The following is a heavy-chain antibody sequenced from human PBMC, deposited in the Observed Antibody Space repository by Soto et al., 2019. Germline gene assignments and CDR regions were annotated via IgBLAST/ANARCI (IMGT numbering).Heavy chain of an antibody. D-gene: IGHD2-15*01. CDR3: ARADIADPHFDY. V-gene: IGHV4-31*03. Sequence: QVQLQESGPGLVKPSQTVSLTCTVSGGSISSGGYYWSWIRQHPGKGLEWIGYIYYSGRTYYNPSLKSRVTISVDTSKNQFSLKLSSVTDADTAVYYCARADIADPHFDYWGQGTLVTVSS. J-gene: IGHJ4*02. CDR1: GGSISSGGYY. CDR2: IYYSGRT.